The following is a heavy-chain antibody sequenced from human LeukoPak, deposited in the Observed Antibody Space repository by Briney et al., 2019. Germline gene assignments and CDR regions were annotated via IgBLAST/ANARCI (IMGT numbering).Heavy chain of an antibody. Sequence: ASVTVSCKGSGYTFINYGISWVRQAPGQGLECTGLISGYNGNTNYAQKLQGRVTMTTDTSTSTAYLELRSLRSDDTAVYFCARDGPGYCSSTSRFDQNFASWGQGTLVTVSS. CDR2: ISGYNGNT. V-gene: IGHV1-18*01. CDR3: ARDGPGYCSSTSRFDQNFAS. D-gene: IGHD2-2*01. J-gene: IGHJ4*02. CDR1: GYTFINYG.